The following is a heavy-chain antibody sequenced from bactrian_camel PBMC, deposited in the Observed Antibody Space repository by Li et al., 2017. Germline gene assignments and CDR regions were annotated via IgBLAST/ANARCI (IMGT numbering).Heavy chain of an antibody. Sequence: HVQLVESGGGSVQTGESLRLSCKANGYTRTMYCMGWFRQAPGKAREGIAVIDSDGDTAYAESMKDRFTISKDRAKDTVYLQMNSLKPEDTAMYFCKVRGGGWYCGNYWGQGTQVTVS. J-gene: IGHJ4*01. CDR1: GYTRTMYC. CDR2: IDSDGDT. D-gene: IGHD6*01. CDR3: KVRGGGWYCGNY. V-gene: IGHV3S53*01.